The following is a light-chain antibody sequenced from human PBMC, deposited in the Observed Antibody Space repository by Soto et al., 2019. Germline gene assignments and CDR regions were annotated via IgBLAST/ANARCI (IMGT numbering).Light chain of an antibody. V-gene: IGKV1-9*01. CDR1: QGISNY. CDR3: QQLNSYSLT. Sequence: DIQLTQSPSFLSASVGDRVTITCRASQGISNYLAWYQQKPGKAPKFLIYATSILQSGVSSRFSGSGSGTECTLTISILQPEDYQTYYCQQLNSYSLTFDEGTKVEIK. J-gene: IGKJ4*01. CDR2: ATS.